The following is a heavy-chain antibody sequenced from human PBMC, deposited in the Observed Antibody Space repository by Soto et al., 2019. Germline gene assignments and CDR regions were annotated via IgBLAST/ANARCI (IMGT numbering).Heavy chain of an antibody. CDR3: ARAFSGYDEFDY. V-gene: IGHV4-59*01. D-gene: IGHD5-12*01. CDR2: IYYSGST. Sequence: GKGLEWIGYIYYSGSTNYNPSLKSRVTISVDTSKNQFSLKLSSVTAADTAVYYCARAFSGYDEFDYWGQGTLVSVSS. J-gene: IGHJ4*02.